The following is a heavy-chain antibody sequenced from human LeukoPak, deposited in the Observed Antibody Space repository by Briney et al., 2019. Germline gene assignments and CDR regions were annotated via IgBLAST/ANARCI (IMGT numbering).Heavy chain of an antibody. J-gene: IGHJ2*01. Sequence: GRSLRLSCAASGFTFSRYGMHWVRQAPGKGLEWVAVVSYSGTNIYYADSVKGRFTISRDNSKNTVYLQINSLRAEDTAVYHCARDRNRDGYNFLDWYFDLWGRGTLVTVSS. V-gene: IGHV3-30*03. CDR1: GFTFSRYG. D-gene: IGHD5-24*01. CDR3: ARDRNRDGYNFLDWYFDL. CDR2: VSYSGTNI.